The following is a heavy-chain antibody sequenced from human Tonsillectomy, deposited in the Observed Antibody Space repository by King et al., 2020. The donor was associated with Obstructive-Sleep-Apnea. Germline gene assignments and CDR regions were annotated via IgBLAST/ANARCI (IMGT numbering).Heavy chain of an antibody. J-gene: IGHJ4*02. CDR2: IRYDGSNK. CDR3: ASFDY. CDR1: GFTFISYG. Sequence: VQLVESGGGVVQPGGSLRLSCAASGFTFISYGMHWVRQAPGKGLDGVAFIRYDGSNKYYADSVKGRFPISRDNSKNTLYLKMNSLRAEDTAVYYCASFDYWGQGTLVTVSS. V-gene: IGHV3-30*02.